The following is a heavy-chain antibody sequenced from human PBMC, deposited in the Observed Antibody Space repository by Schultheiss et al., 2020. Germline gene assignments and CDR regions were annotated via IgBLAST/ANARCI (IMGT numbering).Heavy chain of an antibody. J-gene: IGHJ4*02. CDR2: INGDGSST. D-gene: IGHD3-3*01. Sequence: GGSLRLSCATSGFTFNSYAMSWVRQAPGKGLVWVSRINGDGSSTRYADSVKGRFTISRDNSKNTLYLQMNSLRAEDTAVYYCARDGAHYDFWSGYSVGGFDYWGQGTLVTVSS. CDR3: ARDGAHYDFWSGYSVGGFDY. V-gene: IGHV3-74*01. CDR1: GFTFNSYA.